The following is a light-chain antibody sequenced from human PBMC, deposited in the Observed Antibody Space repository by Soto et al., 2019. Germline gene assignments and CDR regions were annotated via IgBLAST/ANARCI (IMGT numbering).Light chain of an antibody. J-gene: IGLJ1*01. CDR3: QSYDSSLRGSYV. CDR1: SSNIGAGYD. Sequence: QSVLTQPPSVSGAPGQRVIISCTGSSSNIGAGYDVHWYQQLPGTAPRLLIYDNNNRPSGVPARFSVSKSDTSASLAITGLQPEDEADYYCQSYDSSLRGSYVFGTGTKVTVL. V-gene: IGLV1-40*01. CDR2: DNN.